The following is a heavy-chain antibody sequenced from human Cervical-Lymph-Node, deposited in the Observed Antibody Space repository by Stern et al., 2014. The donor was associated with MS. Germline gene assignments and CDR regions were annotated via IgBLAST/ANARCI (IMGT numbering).Heavy chain of an antibody. Sequence: VQLVQSGAEVKKPGESLKISCKLSGYSFTIYYIASVRQMPGKGLEWMGVIYPYDSDTTYSPSFQGQVTIAADKSITTAYLQWSSLRASDTAMYYCARHVQGFDYWGQGTLVTVSS. CDR1: GYSFTIYY. V-gene: IGHV5-51*01. CDR3: ARHVQGFDY. CDR2: IYPYDSDT. J-gene: IGHJ4*02.